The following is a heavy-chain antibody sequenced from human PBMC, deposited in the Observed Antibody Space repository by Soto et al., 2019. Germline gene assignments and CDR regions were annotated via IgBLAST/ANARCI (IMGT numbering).Heavy chain of an antibody. CDR2: INPNGGGT. V-gene: IGHV1-2*04. D-gene: IGHD2-21*01. CDR1: GYTFTGYY. CDR3: ARDGGGLVMSVYGMDV. J-gene: IGHJ6*02. Sequence: QVPLVQSGAEVKKPGASVKVSCKASGYTFTGYYMHWGRQAPGQGLEWMGWINPNGGGTNYAQKFQGWVTMTRDTSISTAYMELSRLRSDDTAVYYCARDGGGLVMSVYGMDVWGQGTTVTVSS.